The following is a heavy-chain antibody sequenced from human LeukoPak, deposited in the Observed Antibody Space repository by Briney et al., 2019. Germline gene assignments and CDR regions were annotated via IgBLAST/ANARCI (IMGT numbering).Heavy chain of an antibody. Sequence: SETLSLTCTVSGGSISSYYWSWVRQPPGKGLEWIGYVSYSGSTDYNPSLKSRVTISIDTSKNQFSLKVSSVTAADTAVYYCVRHCYASGSDPLCYFDYWGQGTLVTVSS. V-gene: IGHV4-59*08. J-gene: IGHJ4*02. CDR2: VSYSGST. CDR3: VRHCYASGSDPLCYFDY. D-gene: IGHD3-10*01. CDR1: GGSISSYY.